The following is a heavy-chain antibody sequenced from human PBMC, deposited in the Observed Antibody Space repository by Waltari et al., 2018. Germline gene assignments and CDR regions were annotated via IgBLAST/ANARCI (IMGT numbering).Heavy chain of an antibody. CDR1: GVTFSSYA. CDR3: ARDGAVAGNFGDYYYYGMDV. V-gene: IGHV1-69*05. D-gene: IGHD6-19*01. Sequence: QVQLVQSGAEVKKPGSSVKVSCKASGVTFSSYAISRVRTAPGQGLEWMGGIIPIFGTANYAQKFQGRVTITTDESTSTAYMELSSLRSEDTAVYYCARDGAVAGNFGDYYYYGMDVWGQGTTVTVSS. J-gene: IGHJ6*02. CDR2: IIPIFGTA.